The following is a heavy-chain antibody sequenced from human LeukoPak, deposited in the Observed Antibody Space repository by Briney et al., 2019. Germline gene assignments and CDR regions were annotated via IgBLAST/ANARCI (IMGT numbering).Heavy chain of an antibody. CDR3: ARRGADMATFDY. CDR2: IYYSGST. J-gene: IGHJ4*02. V-gene: IGHV4-59*01. D-gene: IGHD5-24*01. Sequence: PSETLSLTCTVSGGSISSYYWSWIRQPPGKGLEWIGYIYYSGSTNYNPSLKSRVTISVDTSKNQFSLKMSSVTAADTAVYHCARRGADMATFDYWGQGTLVTVSS. CDR1: GGSISSYY.